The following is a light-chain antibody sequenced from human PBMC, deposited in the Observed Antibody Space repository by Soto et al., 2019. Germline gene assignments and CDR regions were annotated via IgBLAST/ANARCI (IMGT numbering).Light chain of an antibody. CDR2: GAS. CDR1: QSVSSN. CDR3: QQYGSSPIT. V-gene: IGKV3-20*01. J-gene: IGKJ5*01. Sequence: EIVLTQSPGTLSLSPGERATLSCRASQSVSSNLAWYQQKPGQAPRLLMYGASSRATGIPDRLSGSGSGTDFTLTISRLEPEDFAVYYCQQYGSSPITFGQGTRLEI.